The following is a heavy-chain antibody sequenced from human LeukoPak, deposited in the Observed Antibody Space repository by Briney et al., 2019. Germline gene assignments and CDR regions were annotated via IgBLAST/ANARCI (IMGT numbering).Heavy chain of an antibody. J-gene: IGHJ4*02. CDR2: IWYNGSNK. Sequence: GGSLRLSCAASGFTFSSYGMHWVRRAPGKGLEWVAVIWYNGSNKYYTDSVKGRFTISRDNSKNTLYLQMNSLRAEDTAVYFCARGPLYDYGDYHFDYWGQGTLVTVSS. V-gene: IGHV3-33*01. CDR3: ARGPLYDYGDYHFDY. CDR1: GFTFSSYG. D-gene: IGHD4-17*01.